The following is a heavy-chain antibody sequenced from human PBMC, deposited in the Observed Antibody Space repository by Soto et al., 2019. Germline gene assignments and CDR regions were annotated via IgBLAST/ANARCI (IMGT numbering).Heavy chain of an antibody. D-gene: IGHD4-17*01. J-gene: IGHJ4*02. CDR1: GFTFSSYA. Sequence: EVQLLESGENLVQPGGSLRLSCAASGFTFSSYAMSWVRQAPGKGLEWVSSISGSGYRTYYADSVKGRLTISRDNSKNALYVQMNSLRAEDTAVYYCASNDDYGDYLFDSLGQGTLVTVSS. CDR2: ISGSGYRT. V-gene: IGHV3-23*01. CDR3: ASNDDYGDYLFDS.